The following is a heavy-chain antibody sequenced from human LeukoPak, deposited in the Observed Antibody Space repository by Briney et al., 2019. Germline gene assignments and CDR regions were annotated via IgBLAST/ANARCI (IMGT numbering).Heavy chain of an antibody. V-gene: IGHV3-15*01. Sequence: GGSLRLSCAASGFTFSDAWMSWVRQAPGKGLEWVGRIKSKTDGGTTDYAAPVKGRFTISRDDSKNTLFLQMNSLKTEDTAVYYCTTARRDTAMANTYYYYYGMDVWGQGTTVTVSS. CDR3: TTARRDTAMANTYYYYYGMDV. CDR1: GFTFSDAW. D-gene: IGHD5-18*01. CDR2: IKSKTDGGTT. J-gene: IGHJ6*02.